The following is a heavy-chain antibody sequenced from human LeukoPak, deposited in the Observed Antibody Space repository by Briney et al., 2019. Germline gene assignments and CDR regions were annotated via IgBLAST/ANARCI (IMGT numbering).Heavy chain of an antibody. CDR2: IYYSGST. D-gene: IGHD3-22*01. CDR3: ARTPSPDSSGYFLGDFDY. CDR1: GGSISSYY. Sequence: SETLSLTCTVSGGSISSYYWSWIRQPPGKGLEWIGYIYYSGSTNYNPSLKSRVTISVDTSKNQFSLKLSSVTAADTAVYYCARTPSPDSSGYFLGDFDYWGQGTLVTVSS. V-gene: IGHV4-59*08. J-gene: IGHJ4*02.